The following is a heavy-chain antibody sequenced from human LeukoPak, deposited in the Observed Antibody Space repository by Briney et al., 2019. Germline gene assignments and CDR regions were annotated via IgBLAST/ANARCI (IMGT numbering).Heavy chain of an antibody. Sequence: GGSLRLSCAASGFTFSSYSKNWVRQAPGKGLEWVSFISSSSSPIYYADSVKGRFTISRDNAKNSVYLQMNSQRDEDTAVYYCARGGLEWLSYWGQGTLVTVSS. CDR2: ISSSSSPI. J-gene: IGHJ4*02. D-gene: IGHD6-19*01. CDR3: ARGGLEWLSY. CDR1: GFTFSSYS. V-gene: IGHV3-48*02.